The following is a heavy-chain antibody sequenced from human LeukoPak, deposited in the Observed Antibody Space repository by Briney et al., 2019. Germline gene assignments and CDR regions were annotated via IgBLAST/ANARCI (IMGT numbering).Heavy chain of an antibody. D-gene: IGHD3-10*01. J-gene: IGHJ4*02. CDR1: GFTFSSYA. CDR3: AKAKVMVRGVKGLFDY. CDR2: ISGSGGST. V-gene: IGHV3-23*01. Sequence: PGGSLRLSCAASGFTFSSYAMSWVRQAPGKGLEWVSAISGSGGSTYYADSVKGRFTISRDNSKNTLYLQMNSLRAEDTAVYYCAKAKVMVRGVKGLFDYWGQGTLVTVSS.